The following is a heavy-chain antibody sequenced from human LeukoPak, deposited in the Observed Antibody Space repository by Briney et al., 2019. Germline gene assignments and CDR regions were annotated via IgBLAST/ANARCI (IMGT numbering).Heavy chain of an antibody. V-gene: IGHV3-23*01. J-gene: IGHJ4*02. CDR2: ISGSGGST. CDR3: ARRAGAYSHPYDY. CDR1: GFTFSNCA. Sequence: GGSLRLSCAASGFTFSNCAMSWVRQAPGKGLEWVSSISGSGGSTYYADSVKGRFTISRDNSKNTLYLQMNRQRAEDTAVYYCARRAGAYSHPYDYWGQGTLVTVSS. D-gene: IGHD4/OR15-4a*01.